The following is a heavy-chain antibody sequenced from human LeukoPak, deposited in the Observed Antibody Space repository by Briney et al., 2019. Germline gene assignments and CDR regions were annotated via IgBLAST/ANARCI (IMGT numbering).Heavy chain of an antibody. V-gene: IGHV3-23*01. Sequence: QTGGSLRLSCAASGFTFSSYAMSWVRQAPGKGLEWVSAISGSGGSTYYADSVKGRFTISRDNAKTTLDLQMNSLRAEDTAVYYCVKGATIIPRGDCFHSWGQGSLVIVSS. CDR1: GFTFSSYA. CDR3: VKGATIIPRGDCFHS. CDR2: ISGSGGST. J-gene: IGHJ5*01. D-gene: IGHD1-14*01.